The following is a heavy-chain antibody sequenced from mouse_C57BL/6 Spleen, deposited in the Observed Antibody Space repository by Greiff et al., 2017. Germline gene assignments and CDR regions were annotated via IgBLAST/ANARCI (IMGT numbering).Heavy chain of an antibody. CDR2: ISSGSSTI. V-gene: IGHV5-17*01. CDR3: ARTYYSKKGYAMDY. Sequence: EVKLMESGGGLVKPGGSLKLSCAASGFTFSDYGMHWVRQAPEKGLEWVAYISSGSSTIYYADTVKGRFTISRDNAKNTLFLQMTSLRSEDTAMYYCARTYYSKKGYAMDYWGQGTSVTVSS. D-gene: IGHD2-5*01. J-gene: IGHJ4*01. CDR1: GFTFSDYG.